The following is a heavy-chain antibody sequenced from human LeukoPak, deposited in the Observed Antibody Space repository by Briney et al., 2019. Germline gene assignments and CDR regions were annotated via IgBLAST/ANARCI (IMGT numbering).Heavy chain of an antibody. CDR1: GYTFTSYG. CDR2: ISAYNGNT. Sequence: GASVKVSCKASGYTFTSYGISWVRQAPGQGLEWMGWISAYNGNTNYAQKLQGRVTMTTDTSTSTAYMELRSLRSDDTAVYYCARVRDYYDSSGYLGYWGQGTLVTVSS. CDR3: ARVRDYYDSSGYLGY. J-gene: IGHJ4*02. D-gene: IGHD3-22*01. V-gene: IGHV1-18*01.